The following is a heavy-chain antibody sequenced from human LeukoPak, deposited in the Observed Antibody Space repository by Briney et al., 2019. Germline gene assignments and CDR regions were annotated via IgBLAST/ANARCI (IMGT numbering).Heavy chain of an antibody. CDR1: GFTFDDYA. V-gene: IGHV3-9*01. CDR2: ISWNSGSI. J-gene: IGHJ6*02. CDR3: AKDTGSAVPAAMPSYYYGMDV. D-gene: IGHD2-2*01. Sequence: GRSLRLSCAASGFTFDDYAMHWVRQAPGKGLEWASGISWNSGSIGYADSVKGRFTISRDNAKNSLYLQMNSLRAEDAALYYCAKDTGSAVPAAMPSYYYGMDVWGQGTTVTVSS.